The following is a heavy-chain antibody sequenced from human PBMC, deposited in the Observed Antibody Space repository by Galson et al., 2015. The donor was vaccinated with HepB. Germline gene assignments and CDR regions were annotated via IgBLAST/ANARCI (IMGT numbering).Heavy chain of an antibody. CDR3: ASGTVAAAGTEFDP. CDR1: GFTLSSYS. D-gene: IGHD6-13*01. J-gene: IGHJ5*02. V-gene: IGHV3-21*01. Sequence: STRLPCAASGFTLSSYSTNWARQAPGKWLAWVSSISSSSSYIYYADSVKGRFTISRDNAKNSLYLQMNSLRAEDTAVYYCASGTVAAAGTEFDPWGQGTLVTVSS. CDR2: ISSSSSYI.